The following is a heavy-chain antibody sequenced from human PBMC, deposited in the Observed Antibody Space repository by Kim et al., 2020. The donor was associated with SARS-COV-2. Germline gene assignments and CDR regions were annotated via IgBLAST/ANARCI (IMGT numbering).Heavy chain of an antibody. CDR2: NAGT. V-gene: IGHV1-2*02. J-gene: IGHJ6*02. Sequence: NAGTNYAQKFQGRVTVTRETSISTADMELTSLRSDDTAVYYCVRDGGMDVWGQGTTVTVSS. CDR3: VRDGGMDV.